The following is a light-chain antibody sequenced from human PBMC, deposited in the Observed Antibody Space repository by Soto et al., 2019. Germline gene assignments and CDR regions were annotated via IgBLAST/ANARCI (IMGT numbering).Light chain of an antibody. J-gene: IGKJ1*01. CDR3: QQHNSYWT. CDR2: DAS. V-gene: IGKV1-5*01. Sequence: DIQMTQCPSSLSASVGDRVTITCRASQSIGRWSAWYQQKPGKAPKVLIYDASTLISGVPSRFSGSGSGTDSTLTISSLQPDDFAIYHCQQHNSYWTFGQGTKVDIK. CDR1: QSIGRW.